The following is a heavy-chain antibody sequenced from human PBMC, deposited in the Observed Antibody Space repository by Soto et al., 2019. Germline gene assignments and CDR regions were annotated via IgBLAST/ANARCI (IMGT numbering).Heavy chain of an antibody. CDR2: INPYNGNT. V-gene: IGHV1-18*01. Sequence: QVQLVXSGXXXXXPGASVKVSCKASGYTFTSYGISWVRQAPGQGLEWMGWINPYNGNTNYAQKLQGRVTMTTDTSTSTAYMELRSLRSDDTAVYYCARDWFGVDYWGQGTLVTVSS. J-gene: IGHJ4*02. CDR3: ARDWFGVDY. D-gene: IGHD3-16*01. CDR1: GYTFTSYG.